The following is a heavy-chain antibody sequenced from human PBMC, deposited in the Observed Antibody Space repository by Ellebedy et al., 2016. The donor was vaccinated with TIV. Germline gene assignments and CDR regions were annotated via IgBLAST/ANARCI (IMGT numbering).Heavy chain of an antibody. CDR3: ARDRDGSSSSDFQH. V-gene: IGHV1-18*04. D-gene: IGHD6-6*01. Sequence: AASVKVSCKASGYTFTTYGITWVRQAPGQGPEWMGWTGTYEGNTKYAQKLQGRVTMTRDTSTSTAYMELRSLRSDDTAVYYCARDRDGSSSSDFQHWGPGTLVTVSS. J-gene: IGHJ1*01. CDR1: GYTFTTYG. CDR2: TGTYEGNT.